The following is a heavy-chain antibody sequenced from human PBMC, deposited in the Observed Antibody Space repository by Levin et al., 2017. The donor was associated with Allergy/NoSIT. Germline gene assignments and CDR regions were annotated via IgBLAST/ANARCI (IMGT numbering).Heavy chain of an antibody. V-gene: IGHV4-39*01. CDR2: VYYTGIT. CDR3: AGQIRPQLWGRWFAP. CDR1: RGSISNTDYY. J-gene: IGHJ5*02. D-gene: IGHD3-16*01. Sequence: SETLSLTCTVSRGSISNTDYYWSWIRQSPGKGLEWIGSVYYTGITYSNPSLRSRLAIVVDTSKNQVSLNLASVTAAGKAVDYCAGQIRPQLWGRWFAPWGQGTLVTVSS.